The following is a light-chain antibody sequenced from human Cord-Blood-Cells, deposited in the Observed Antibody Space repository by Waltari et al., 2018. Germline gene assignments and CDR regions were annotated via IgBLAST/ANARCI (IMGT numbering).Light chain of an antibody. J-gene: IGLJ3*02. Sequence: SYVLPQPPSVSVAPGPTASITRGGNNIGSKSGHWYQQKPGQAPVLVVYDDSARPSGIPERFSGSNSGNTATLTISRVEAGDEADYYCQVWDSSSDRVFGGGTKLTVL. V-gene: IGLV3-21*02. CDR3: QVWDSSSDRV. CDR2: DDS. CDR1: NIGSKS.